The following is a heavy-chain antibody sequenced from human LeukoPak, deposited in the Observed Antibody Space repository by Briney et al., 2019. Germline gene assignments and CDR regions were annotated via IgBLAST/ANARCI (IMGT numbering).Heavy chain of an antibody. V-gene: IGHV7-4-1*02. D-gene: IGHD3-10*01. CDR1: GYTFTSYA. Sequence: GASVKVSCKASGYTFTSYAMNWVRQAPGQGLEWMGWINTNTGNPTYAQGFTGRFVFSLDTSVSTAYLQISSLKAEDTAVYYCARTEGIYGSGSYLPSYWFDPWGQGTLVTVSS. CDR2: INTNTGNP. J-gene: IGHJ5*02. CDR3: ARTEGIYGSGSYLPSYWFDP.